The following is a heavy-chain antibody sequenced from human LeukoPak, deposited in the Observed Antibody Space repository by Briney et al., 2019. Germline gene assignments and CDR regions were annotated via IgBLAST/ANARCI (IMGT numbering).Heavy chain of an antibody. V-gene: IGHV1-18*01. Sequence: EASVKVSCKASGYTFTLYGISWVRQTPGQGLEWMGWISAYNGNTNYGQKGQGRVTMTTDTSTSTAYMELRSLRSDDTAVYYCARVGYNYGSGYFDYWGQGTLVTVSS. CDR3: ARVGYNYGSGYFDY. D-gene: IGHD5-18*01. J-gene: IGHJ4*02. CDR2: ISAYNGNT. CDR1: GYTFTLYG.